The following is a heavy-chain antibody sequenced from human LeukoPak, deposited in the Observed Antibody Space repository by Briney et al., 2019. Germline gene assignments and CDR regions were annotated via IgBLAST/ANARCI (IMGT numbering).Heavy chain of an antibody. CDR1: GGSISSFY. V-gene: IGHV4-59*13. D-gene: IGHD1-26*01. CDR3: VTGRYSYGWYDH. CDR2: MYYGGSP. Sequence: SETLSLTCTVSGGSISSFYWSWIRQPPGKGLEWIGYMYYGGSPNYNPSLKSRVITSLDTSKNQFSLKLNSVTTADTAVYYCVTGRYSYGWYDHGGQGILVTVSS. J-gene: IGHJ5*02.